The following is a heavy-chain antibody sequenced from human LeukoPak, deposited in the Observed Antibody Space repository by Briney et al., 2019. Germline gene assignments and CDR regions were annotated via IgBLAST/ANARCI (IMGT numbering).Heavy chain of an antibody. J-gene: IGHJ4*02. D-gene: IGHD4-17*01. V-gene: IGHV1-8*01. CDR3: ARDLGAPTVIFFDY. Sequence: ASVKVSCKASGYTFTSYDINWVRQATGQGLEWMGWMNPNSGNTGYAQKFQGRVTMTRNTSISTAYMELSSLRSEDTAVYYCARDLGAPTVIFFDYWGQGILVTVSS. CDR2: MNPNSGNT. CDR1: GYTFTSYD.